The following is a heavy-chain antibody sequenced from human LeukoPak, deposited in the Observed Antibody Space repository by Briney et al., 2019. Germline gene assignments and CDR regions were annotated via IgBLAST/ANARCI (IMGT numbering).Heavy chain of an antibody. D-gene: IGHD2-15*01. Sequence: SETLSLTCTVSGGSISSSSYYWGWIRQPPGKGLEWIGSIYYSGSTYYNPSLKSRVTISVDTSKNQFSLKLSSVTAADTAVYYCARGTGDIVGVGFDPWGQGTLVTVSS. V-gene: IGHV4-39*07. J-gene: IGHJ5*02. CDR3: ARGTGDIVGVGFDP. CDR1: GGSISSSSYY. CDR2: IYYSGST.